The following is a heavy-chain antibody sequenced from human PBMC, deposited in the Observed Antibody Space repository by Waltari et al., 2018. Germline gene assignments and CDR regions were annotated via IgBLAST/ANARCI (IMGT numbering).Heavy chain of an antibody. CDR3: ALTEPSAPDWFDP. J-gene: IGHJ5*02. CDR1: GDSISSYY. V-gene: IGHV4-4*07. Sequence: QVQLQESGTGLVKPSEPLSITCTVSGDSISSYYWHWNRKPAGTGLGWIARVYNSSYNSYNPSPNSRVPMSGDTCNNQFSLKPTSVTAADTAVYYCALTEPSAPDWFDPWGQGTLVTVSS. CDR2: VYNSSYN.